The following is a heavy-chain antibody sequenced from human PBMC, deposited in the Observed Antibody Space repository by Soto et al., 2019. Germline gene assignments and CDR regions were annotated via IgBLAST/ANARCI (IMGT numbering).Heavy chain of an antibody. D-gene: IGHD3-22*01. CDR1: GFTFEDYA. Sequence: GGSLRLSCAASGFTFEDYALHWVRQSSGKGPEWVSLISADGSDPYYADSVKGRFTISRDNRKDSLYLQMNSLRPEDSAIYYCTKARFYFDSSPYDSWGQGTLVTSPQ. J-gene: IGHJ4*02. V-gene: IGHV3-43D*03. CDR3: TKARFYFDSSPYDS. CDR2: ISADGSDP.